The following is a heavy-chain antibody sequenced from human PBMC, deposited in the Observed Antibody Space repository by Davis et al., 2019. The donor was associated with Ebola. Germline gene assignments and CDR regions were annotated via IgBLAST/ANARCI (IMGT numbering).Heavy chain of an antibody. J-gene: IGHJ4*02. CDR3: ARLAVTSYFDY. CDR1: GGSFSGYY. V-gene: IGHV4-34*01. D-gene: IGHD4-17*01. CDR2: INHSGST. Sequence: MPSETLSLTCAVYGGSFSGYYWSWIRQPPGKGLEWIGEINHSGSTNYNPSLKSRVTISVDTSKNQFSLKLSSVTAADTAVYYCARLAVTSYFDYWGQGTLVTVSS.